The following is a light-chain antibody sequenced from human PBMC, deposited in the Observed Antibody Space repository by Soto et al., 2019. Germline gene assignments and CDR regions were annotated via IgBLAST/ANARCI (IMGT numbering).Light chain of an antibody. J-gene: IGKJ1*01. CDR1: QRVSSN. CDR3: QQYNNWLRK. CDR2: GAS. Sequence: VLTHSPGTLSLSPWERATLSCRASQRVSSNLAWYQQKPGQAPRLLIYGASTRATGIPARFSGSGSGTEFTLTISSLQAEDFAVYYCQQYNNWLRKFGQGTKVDIK. V-gene: IGKV3-15*01.